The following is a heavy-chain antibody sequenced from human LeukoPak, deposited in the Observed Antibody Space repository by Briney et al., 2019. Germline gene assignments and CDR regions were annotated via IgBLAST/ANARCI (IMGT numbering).Heavy chain of an antibody. D-gene: IGHD6-19*01. CDR2: IYYSGST. J-gene: IGHJ6*03. Sequence: SETLSLTCAVYGGSFSGYFWSWIRQPPGKGLEWIGSIYYSGSTYYNPSLKSRVTISVDTSKNQFSLKLSSVTAADTAVYYCARAYSSGWPYYYYYMDVWGKGTTVTVSS. CDR1: GGSFSGYF. V-gene: IGHV4-34*01. CDR3: ARAYSSGWPYYYYYMDV.